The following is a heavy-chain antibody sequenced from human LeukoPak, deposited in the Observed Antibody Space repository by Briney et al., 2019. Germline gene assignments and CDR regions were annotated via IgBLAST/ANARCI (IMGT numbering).Heavy chain of an antibody. D-gene: IGHD1-26*01. CDR3: ARVKIIVGAYDC. Sequence: GESLKISCKDSGYSFTSYWIGWVRQMPGKGLEWMGIIYPDDSDTKYSPSFQGQVTISADKSTNTAHLQWSSLKASDSAIYYCARVKIIVGAYDCWGQGTLVTVSS. CDR1: GYSFTSYW. V-gene: IGHV5-51*01. CDR2: IYPDDSDT. J-gene: IGHJ4*02.